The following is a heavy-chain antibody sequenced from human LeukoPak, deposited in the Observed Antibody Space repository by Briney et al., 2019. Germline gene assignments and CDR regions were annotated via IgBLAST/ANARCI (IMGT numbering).Heavy chain of an antibody. J-gene: IGHJ3*02. CDR1: GFTFSIYW. CDR3: ARDQNWDETFDI. V-gene: IGHV3-74*01. CDR2: INSDGSST. D-gene: IGHD1-1*01. Sequence: PGGSLRLSCAASGFTFSIYWMHWVRQAPGKGLVWVSRINSDGSSTSYADSVKGRFTISRDNAKNTLYLQMNSLRAEDTAVYYCARDQNWDETFDIWGQGTMVTVSS.